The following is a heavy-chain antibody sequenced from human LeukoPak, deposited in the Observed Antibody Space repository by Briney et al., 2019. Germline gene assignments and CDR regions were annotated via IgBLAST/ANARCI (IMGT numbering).Heavy chain of an antibody. J-gene: IGHJ6*03. CDR2: IIPIFGTA. D-gene: IGHD2-2*02. V-gene: IGHV1-69*13. Sequence: SVKVSCKASGGTFSSYAISWVRQAPGQGLEWMGGIIPIFGTANYAQKFQGRVTITADESTSTAYMELSSLRSEDTAVYYCARDIVVVPAAIRDYYYMDIWGKGTTVTVSS. CDR1: GGTFSSYA. CDR3: ARDIVVVPAAIRDYYYMDI.